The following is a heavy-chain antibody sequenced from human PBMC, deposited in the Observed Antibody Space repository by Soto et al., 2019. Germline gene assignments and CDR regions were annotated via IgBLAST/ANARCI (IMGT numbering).Heavy chain of an antibody. Sequence: GGSLRLSCAASRFTFSDYYMSWIRQAPGKGLEWVSYISSSGSTIYYADSVKGRFTISRDNARNSLYLQMNSLRAEDTAVYYCARGKKTYYDILTGYSPFDYWGQGTLVTVSS. CDR1: RFTFSDYY. CDR2: ISSSGSTI. CDR3: ARGKKTYYDILTGYSPFDY. J-gene: IGHJ4*02. D-gene: IGHD3-9*01. V-gene: IGHV3-11*01.